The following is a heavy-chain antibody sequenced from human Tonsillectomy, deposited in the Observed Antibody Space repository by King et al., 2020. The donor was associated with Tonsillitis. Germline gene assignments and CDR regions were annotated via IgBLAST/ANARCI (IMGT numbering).Heavy chain of an antibody. V-gene: IGHV3-30*02. CDR3: AKELALNSYGYGPFDY. Sequence: VQLVQSGGGVVQPGGSLRLSCAASGFTFSSYGMHWVRQAPGKGLEWVAFIRYDGGYTFYADSVKGRFTISRDNSKNTLYLQMNSLRSEDTAVHYCAKELALNSYGYGPFDYRGQGTLVTVSS. CDR1: GFTFSSYG. J-gene: IGHJ4*02. CDR2: IRYDGGYT. D-gene: IGHD5-18*01.